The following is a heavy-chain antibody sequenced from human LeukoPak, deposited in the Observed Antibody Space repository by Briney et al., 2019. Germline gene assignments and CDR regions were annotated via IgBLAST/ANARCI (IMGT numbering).Heavy chain of an antibody. CDR3: ARDDTQLWRKALDI. J-gene: IGHJ3*02. Sequence: SETLSLTCAVYGGSFSGYYWSWIRQPPGKGLEWIGEINHSGSTNYNPSLKSRVTISVDTSKNQFSLKLSSVTAADTAVYYCARDDTQLWRKALDIWGQGTMVTVSS. V-gene: IGHV4-34*01. CDR2: INHSGST. D-gene: IGHD5-18*01. CDR1: GGSFSGYY.